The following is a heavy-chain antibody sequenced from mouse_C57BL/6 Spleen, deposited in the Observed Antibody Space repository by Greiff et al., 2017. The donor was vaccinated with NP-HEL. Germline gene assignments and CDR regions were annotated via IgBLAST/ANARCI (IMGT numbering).Heavy chain of an antibody. J-gene: IGHJ4*01. CDR2: IYPGDGDT. Sequence: VQGVESGPELVKPGASVKISCKASGYAFSSSWMNWVKQRPGKGLEWIGRIYPGDGDTNYNGKFKGKATLTADKSSSTAYMQLSSLTSEDSAVYFCARYSYYAMDYWGQGTSVTVSS. CDR1: GYAFSSSW. CDR3: ARYSYYAMDY. V-gene: IGHV1-82*01.